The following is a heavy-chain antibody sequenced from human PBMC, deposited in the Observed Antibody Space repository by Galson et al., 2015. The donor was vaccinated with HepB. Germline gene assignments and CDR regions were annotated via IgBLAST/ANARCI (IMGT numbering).Heavy chain of an antibody. CDR1: GYTFTGYY. Sequence: SVKVSCKASGYTFTGYYMHWVRQAPGQGLEWMGWVNPNSGGTNYAQKFQGRVTMTRDTSISTAYMELSRLRSDDTAVYYCARDRLTIVSVFYYGMDVWGQGTTVTVSS. V-gene: IGHV1-2*02. D-gene: IGHD4-11*01. CDR3: ARDRLTIVSVFYYGMDV. CDR2: VNPNSGGT. J-gene: IGHJ6*02.